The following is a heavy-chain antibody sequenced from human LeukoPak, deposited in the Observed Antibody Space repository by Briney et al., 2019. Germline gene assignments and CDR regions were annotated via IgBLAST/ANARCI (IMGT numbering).Heavy chain of an antibody. CDR1: GGSFSGYY. Sequence: SSETLSLTCAVYGGSFSGYYWSWIRQPPGKGLEWIGEINHSGSSKYNSSLKSRVTISVDTSKNQFSLKVTSVTAADTAVYYCARLHLSFGGTMDYYYMDVWGKGTTVTISS. CDR2: INHSGSS. CDR3: ARLHLSFGGTMDYYYMDV. J-gene: IGHJ6*03. D-gene: IGHD1-7*01. V-gene: IGHV4-34*01.